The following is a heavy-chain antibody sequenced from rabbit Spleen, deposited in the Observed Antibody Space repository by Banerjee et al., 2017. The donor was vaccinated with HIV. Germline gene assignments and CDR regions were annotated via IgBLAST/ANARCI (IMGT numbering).Heavy chain of an antibody. D-gene: IGHD1-1*01. CDR1: GFSFSARDV. CDR3: ARDLTSVVGWNFNL. V-gene: IGHV1S45*01. CDR2: INVYTGKP. Sequence: QEQLVESGRGLVKPEGSLTLTCKASGFSFSARDVMCWVRQAPGKGLQWIACINVYTGKPVYATWAKGRFTISRTSSTTVTLQMTSLTAADTATYFCARDLTSVVGWNFNLWGPGTLVTVS. J-gene: IGHJ4*01.